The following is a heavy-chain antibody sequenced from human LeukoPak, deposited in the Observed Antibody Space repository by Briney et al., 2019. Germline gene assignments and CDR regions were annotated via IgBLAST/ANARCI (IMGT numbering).Heavy chain of an antibody. V-gene: IGHV3-23*01. Sequence: GGSLRLSCAASGFTFSSYAMSWVRQAPGKGLEWVSSISGSGDNTYYADSVKGRFTISRDNSKNTLYLQMNSLRAEDTAVYYCAKVPSYYYDSSGYYDYWGQGTLVTVSS. CDR1: GFTFSSYA. CDR3: AKVPSYYYDSSGYYDY. J-gene: IGHJ4*02. CDR2: ISGSGDNT. D-gene: IGHD3-22*01.